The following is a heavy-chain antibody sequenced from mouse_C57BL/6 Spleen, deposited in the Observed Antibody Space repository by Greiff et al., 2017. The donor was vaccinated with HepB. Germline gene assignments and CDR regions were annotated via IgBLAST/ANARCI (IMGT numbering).Heavy chain of an antibody. D-gene: IGHD1-1*01. CDR2: IYPGSGNT. Sequence: VKLQESGPELVKPGASVKISCKASGYSFTSYYIHWVKQRPGQGLEWIGWIYPGSGNTKYNEKFKGKATLTADTSSSTAYMQLSSLTSEDSAVYYCARGLLRAMDYWGQGTSVTVSS. J-gene: IGHJ4*01. CDR1: GYSFTSYY. CDR3: ARGLLRAMDY. V-gene: IGHV1-66*01.